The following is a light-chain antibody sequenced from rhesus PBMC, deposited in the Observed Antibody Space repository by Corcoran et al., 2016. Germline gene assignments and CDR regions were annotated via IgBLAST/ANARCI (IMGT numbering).Light chain of an antibody. CDR2: GAS. V-gene: IGKV3-10*01. Sequence: QVILTQSPATLSLSPGERATLSCRASQSVSSYLAWYQQKPGQAPRLLIYGASSRATGIPDRFSGGGSGTDFTLTISRLEREDVGVYHCYQHSSGYSFGQGTKVEIK. J-gene: IGKJ2*01. CDR3: YQHSSGYS. CDR1: QSVSSY.